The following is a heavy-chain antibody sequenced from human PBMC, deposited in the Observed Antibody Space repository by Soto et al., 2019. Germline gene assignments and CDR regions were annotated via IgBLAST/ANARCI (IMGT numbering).Heavy chain of an antibody. Sequence: GASVKVSCKASGYTFTSYAMHWVRQAPGQRLEWMGWINAGNGNTKYSQKFQGRVTITTDTSASTAYMELSSLRSEDTAVYYCAGDGAVAGDSNFDYWGQGTLVTVSS. CDR3: AGDGAVAGDSNFDY. D-gene: IGHD6-19*01. CDR2: INAGNGNT. J-gene: IGHJ4*02. V-gene: IGHV1-3*01. CDR1: GYTFTSYA.